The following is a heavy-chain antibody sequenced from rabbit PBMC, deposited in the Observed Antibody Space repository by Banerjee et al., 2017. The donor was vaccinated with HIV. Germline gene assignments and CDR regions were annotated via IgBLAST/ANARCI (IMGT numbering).Heavy chain of an antibody. CDR2: ISTGDGST. Sequence: QEQLEESGGGLVQPEGSLTLTCTASGFSFSNKYVMCWVRQAPGKGLEWIGCISTGDGSTYYASWVNGRFSISRENTQNTVSLQMTSLTAADTATYFCARDLAGVIGWNFGLWGQGTLVTVS. D-gene: IGHD4-1*01. CDR1: GFSFSNKYV. CDR3: ARDLAGVIGWNFGL. J-gene: IGHJ3*01. V-gene: IGHV1S47*01.